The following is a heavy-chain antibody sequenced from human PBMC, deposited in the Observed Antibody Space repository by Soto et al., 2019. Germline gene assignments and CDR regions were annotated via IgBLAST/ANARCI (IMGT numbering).Heavy chain of an antibody. Sequence: QVQLVESGGGVVQPGRSLRLSCAASGFTFSSYGMHWVRQAPGKGLEWVAIISYDGINKYYANSVKGRFTISRDNSKNTLYLQMNSLRVEDTAVYYCAKSMYNWNDGFFDYWGQGTLVTVSS. CDR2: ISYDGINK. D-gene: IGHD1-1*01. V-gene: IGHV3-30*18. J-gene: IGHJ4*02. CDR3: AKSMYNWNDGFFDY. CDR1: GFTFSSYG.